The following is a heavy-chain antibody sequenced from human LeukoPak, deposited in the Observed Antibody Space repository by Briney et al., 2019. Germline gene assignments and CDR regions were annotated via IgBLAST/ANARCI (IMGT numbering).Heavy chain of an antibody. CDR1: GFTFSSNA. D-gene: IGHD4-17*01. CDR2: ISYDGSNK. Sequence: GGSLRLSCAASGFTFSSNAMHWVRQAPGKGLEWVAVISYDGSNKYYADSVKGRFTISRDNSKNTLYLQMNSLRAEDTAVYYCARDLGGGDSYGDYDWFDPWGQGTLVTVSS. CDR3: ARDLGGGDSYGDYDWFDP. J-gene: IGHJ5*02. V-gene: IGHV3-30*03.